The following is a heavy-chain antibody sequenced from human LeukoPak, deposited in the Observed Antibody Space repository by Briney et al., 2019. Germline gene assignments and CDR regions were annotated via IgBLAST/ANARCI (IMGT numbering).Heavy chain of an antibody. CDR2: IYYSGST. CDR3: ARDPPREAARPDWYFDL. CDR1: GGSISSYY. Sequence: SETLSLTCTVSGGSISSYYWSWIRQPPGKGLEWIGYIYYSGSTNYNPSLKSRVTISVDTSKNQFSLKLSSVTAADTAVYYCARDPPREAARPDWYFDLWGRGTLVTVSS. J-gene: IGHJ2*01. D-gene: IGHD6-6*01. V-gene: IGHV4-59*01.